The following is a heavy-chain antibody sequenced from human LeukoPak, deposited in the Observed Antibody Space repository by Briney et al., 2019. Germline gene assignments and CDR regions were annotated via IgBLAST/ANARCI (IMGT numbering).Heavy chain of an antibody. CDR1: GYIFTGQF. V-gene: IGHV1-2*02. CDR3: ARGGPRGNGFDY. J-gene: IGHJ4*02. D-gene: IGHD6-25*01. Sequence: ASVKVSCTASGYIFTGQFIHWVRQAPGQGLEWMAMYNPNSGDITFSQRFQDRVTMTRDTSVNTAFMELSRLTSDDTAVYYCARGGPRGNGFDYWGQGTLVTVSS. CDR2: YNPNSGDI.